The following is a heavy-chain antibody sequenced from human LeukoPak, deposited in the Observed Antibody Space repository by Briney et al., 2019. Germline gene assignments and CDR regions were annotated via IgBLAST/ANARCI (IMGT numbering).Heavy chain of an antibody. CDR1: GGSFSGYY. V-gene: IGHV4-34*01. D-gene: IGHD6-19*01. J-gene: IGHJ4*02. CDR3: ARGPRSIAVAGRPFDY. CDR2: INHSGST. Sequence: SETLSLTCAVYGGSFSGYYWSWLRRPPGKGLEWIGEINHSGSTNYNPSLKSRVTISVDTSKNQFSLKLSSVTAADTAVYYCARGPRSIAVAGRPFDYWGQGTLVTVSS.